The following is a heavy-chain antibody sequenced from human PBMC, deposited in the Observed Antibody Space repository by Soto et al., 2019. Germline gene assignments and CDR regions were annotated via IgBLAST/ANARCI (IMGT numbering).Heavy chain of an antibody. CDR3: ARDLFPLKLDYSSSVNGD. J-gene: IGHJ4*02. CDR1: GYTFSGYY. CDR2: INPNRGGT. V-gene: IGHV1-2*02. D-gene: IGHD6-6*01. Sequence: QVQLVQSGAEVKKPGASVKVSCKASGYTFSGYYMHWVRQAPGQGLEWMGWINPNRGGTKYAQKCQGRVTMTRDTSISTAYMELSRLRSDDTAVYYCARDLFPLKLDYSSSVNGDWGQGTLVTVSS.